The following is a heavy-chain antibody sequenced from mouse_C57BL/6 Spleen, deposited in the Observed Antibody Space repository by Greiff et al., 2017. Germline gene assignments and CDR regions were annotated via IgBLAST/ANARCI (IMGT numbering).Heavy chain of an antibody. CDR1: GYTFTGYW. V-gene: IGHV1-9*01. D-gene: IGHD2-13*01. J-gene: IGHJ2*01. CDR2: ILPGSGST. Sequence: QVQLQQSGAELMKPGASVKLSCKATGYTFTGYWIEWVKQRPGHGLEWIGEILPGSGSTNYTEKFKGKATFTADTSSNTAYMQLSSLTTEDSAIYYCARRSDYHYYFDYWGQGTTLTVSS. CDR3: ARRSDYHYYFDY.